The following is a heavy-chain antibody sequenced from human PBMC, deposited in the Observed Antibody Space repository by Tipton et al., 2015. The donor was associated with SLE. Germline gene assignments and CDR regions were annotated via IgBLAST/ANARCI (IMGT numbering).Heavy chain of an antibody. CDR1: GGSISSYY. CDR2: IYYSGST. V-gene: IGHV4-59*08. J-gene: IGHJ6*03. CDR3: ASGDYYYYMDV. D-gene: IGHD3-10*01. Sequence: LRLSCTVSGGSISSYYWSWIRQPPGKGLEWIGYIYYSGSTNYNPSLKSGVTISVDTSKNQFSLKLSSVTAADTAVYYCASGDYYYYMDVWGKGTTVTVSS.